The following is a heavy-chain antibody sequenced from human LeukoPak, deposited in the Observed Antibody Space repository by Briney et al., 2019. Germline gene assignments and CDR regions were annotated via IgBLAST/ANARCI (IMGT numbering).Heavy chain of an antibody. CDR2: ISYDGSNK. Sequence: GGSLRLSCAASGFTFSSYGMHWVRQAPGKGLEWVAVISYDGSNKYYVDSVKGRFTISRDNSKNTLYLQMNSLRAEDTAVYYCAKDLLRSSGWHNLAHAYYGMDVWGQGTTVTVSS. CDR3: AKDLLRSSGWHNLAHAYYGMDV. V-gene: IGHV3-30*18. CDR1: GFTFSSYG. J-gene: IGHJ6*02. D-gene: IGHD6-19*01.